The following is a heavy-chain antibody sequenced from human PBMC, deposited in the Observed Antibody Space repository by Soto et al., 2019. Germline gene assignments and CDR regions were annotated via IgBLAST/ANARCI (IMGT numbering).Heavy chain of an antibody. CDR3: ARRGQTESTYNCNDLNWFDP. J-gene: IGHJ5*02. CDR2: VSYSGST. D-gene: IGHD1-20*01. V-gene: IGHV4-39*01. Sequence: QLQLQESGPGLVKPSETLSLTCTVSGGSVRVRGYYWGWIRQPPGKGLEWIGSVSYSGSTFYDTSLKGLQTISVNTAKNEFTLKMTSVTAADTAEYYCARRGQTESTYNCNDLNWFDPWGQGTLVTVSS. CDR1: GGSVRVRGYY.